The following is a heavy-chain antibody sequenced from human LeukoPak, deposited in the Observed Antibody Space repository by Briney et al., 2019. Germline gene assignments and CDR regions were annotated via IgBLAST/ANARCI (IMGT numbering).Heavy chain of an antibody. CDR3: ARGYSSSSEPFDY. V-gene: IGHV4-59*01. CDR1: GGSISSYY. CDR2: IYYSGST. D-gene: IGHD6-6*01. J-gene: IGHJ4*02. Sequence: KPSETLSLTCTVSGGSISSYYWSWIRQPPGKGLEWIGYIYYSGSTNYNPSLKSRVTISIDTSKNQFSLKLSSVTAADTAVYYCARGYSSSSEPFDYWGQGTLVTVSS.